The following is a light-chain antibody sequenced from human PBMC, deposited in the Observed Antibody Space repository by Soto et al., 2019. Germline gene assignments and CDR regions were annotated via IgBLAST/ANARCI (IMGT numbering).Light chain of an antibody. CDR3: QQYGSSPRT. CDR1: QSVSSAY. J-gene: IGKJ1*01. Sequence: EIVLTQFPGTLSLSPGERATLSCRVSQSVSSAYLAWYQQKPGQAPRLLIYNVSTRATGIPARFSGSGSGTDFTLTISRLEPEDFAVYYCQQYGSSPRTFGQGTKVDIK. V-gene: IGKV3-20*01. CDR2: NVS.